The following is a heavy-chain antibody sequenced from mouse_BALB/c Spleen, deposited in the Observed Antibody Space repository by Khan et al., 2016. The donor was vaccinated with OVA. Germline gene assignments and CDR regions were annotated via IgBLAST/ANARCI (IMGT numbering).Heavy chain of an antibody. CDR1: GFSFTTYT. CDR2: INSGSTYP. CDR3: TRDGNYAHWYFDV. D-gene: IGHD2-1*01. Sequence: EVQLVESGGGLVRPGGSLKLSCAASGFSFTTYTMSWVRQTPEKRLEWVATINSGSTYPYYPDSVKGRFTISRDNAKNTLYLQMSSLKSEDTAIYYCTRDGNYAHWYFDVWGAGTTVTVSS. V-gene: IGHV5-6-4*01. J-gene: IGHJ1*01.